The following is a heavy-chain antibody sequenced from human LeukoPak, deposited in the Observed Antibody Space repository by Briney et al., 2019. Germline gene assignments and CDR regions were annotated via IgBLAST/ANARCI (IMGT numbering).Heavy chain of an antibody. V-gene: IGHV1-8*02. CDR3: AREQALRGDPQPFDY. J-gene: IGHJ4*02. CDR1: GYTFTSYD. Sequence: ASVKVSCKASGYTFTSYDLNWVRQATGQGLEWKGWMNLNSGNTGYAQKFQGRVTMTRNTSISTAYMELSSLRSEDTAVYYCAREQALRGDPQPFDYWGQGTLVTVSS. CDR2: MNLNSGNT. D-gene: IGHD5-12*01.